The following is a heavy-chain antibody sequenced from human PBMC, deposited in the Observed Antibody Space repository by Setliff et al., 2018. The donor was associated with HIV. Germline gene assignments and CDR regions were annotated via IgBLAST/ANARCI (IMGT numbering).Heavy chain of an antibody. V-gene: IGHV1-8*02. CDR2: MNPDSGNT. J-gene: IGHJ3*02. Sequence: ASVKVSCKASGYSFTTHDINWVRQSPGQGLEWMGWMNPDSGNTFYAQKFKGRVTMTRVTSTNTAYMELSSQTSDDTAVYFCARGSMSMVMFILVSAFDIWGQGTLVTVS. CDR1: GYSFTTHD. CDR3: ARGSMSMVMFILVSAFDI. D-gene: IGHD2-21*01.